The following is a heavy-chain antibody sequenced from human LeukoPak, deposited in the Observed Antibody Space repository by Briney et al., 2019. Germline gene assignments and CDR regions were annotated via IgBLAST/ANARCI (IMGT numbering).Heavy chain of an antibody. J-gene: IGHJ4*02. V-gene: IGHV4-39*01. Sequence: SETLSLTCTVSGGSISSSSYYWGWIRQPPGKGLEWIGSIYYSGSTYYNPSLKSRVTISVDTSKNQFSLKLSSVTAADTAVHYCARYLGSSWYYYFDYWGQGTLVTVSS. D-gene: IGHD6-13*01. CDR1: GGSISSSSYY. CDR3: ARYLGSSWYYYFDY. CDR2: IYYSGST.